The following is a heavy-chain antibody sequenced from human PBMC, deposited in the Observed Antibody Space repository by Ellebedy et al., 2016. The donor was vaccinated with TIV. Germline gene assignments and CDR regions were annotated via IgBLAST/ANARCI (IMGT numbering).Heavy chain of an antibody. V-gene: IGHV3-21*01. CDR2: ISSSSSYI. CDR3: ARGVGGTVDY. Sequence: GGSLRLXXAASGFTFSSYSMNWVRQAPGKGLEWVSSISSSSSYIYYADSVKGRFTISRDNAKNSLYLQMNSLRAEDTAVYYCARGVGGTVDYWGQGTLVTVSS. CDR1: GFTFSSYS. D-gene: IGHD1-14*01. J-gene: IGHJ4*02.